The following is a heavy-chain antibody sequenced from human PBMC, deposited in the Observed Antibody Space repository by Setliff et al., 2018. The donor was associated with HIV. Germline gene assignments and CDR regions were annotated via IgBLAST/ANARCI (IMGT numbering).Heavy chain of an antibody. D-gene: IGHD6-19*01. CDR1: GGSISSVNYY. J-gene: IGHJ4*02. CDR2: IYAIGSP. Sequence: SETLSLTCNVSGGSISSVNYYWNWVRQPAGKGLEWIGRIYAIGSPTYNPSLKSRVTISVDTSKNHFSLRLNSVTAADPAVYFCARAPRYYRGWYIPEYFDNWGEGTLVTVSS. V-gene: IGHV4-61*02. CDR3: ARAPRYYRGWYIPEYFDN.